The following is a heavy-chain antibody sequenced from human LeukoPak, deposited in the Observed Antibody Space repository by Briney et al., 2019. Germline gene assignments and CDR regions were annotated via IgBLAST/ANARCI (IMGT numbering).Heavy chain of an antibody. CDR2: ISSSSSYI. V-gene: IGHV3-21*01. CDR1: GFTFSSYS. Sequence: PGGSLRLSCAASGFTFSSYSMNWVRQAPGKGLEWVSSISSSSSYIYYADSVKGRFTISRDNAKNSLYLQMNSLRAEDTAVYYCARDVGLRFLEWLFDYWGQGTLVTVSS. D-gene: IGHD3-3*01. J-gene: IGHJ4*02. CDR3: ARDVGLRFLEWLFDY.